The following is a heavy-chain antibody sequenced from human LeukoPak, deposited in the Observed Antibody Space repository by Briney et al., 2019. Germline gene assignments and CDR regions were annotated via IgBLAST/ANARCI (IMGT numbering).Heavy chain of an antibody. Sequence: SETLSLTCTVSGGSISSYYWSWIRQPPGKGLEWIGEINHSGSTNYNPSLKSRVTISVDTSKNQFSLKLSSVTAADTAVYYCARRGGQQLAHFDYWGQGTLVTVSS. CDR2: INHSGST. CDR3: ARRGGQQLAHFDY. D-gene: IGHD6-13*01. J-gene: IGHJ4*02. CDR1: GGSISSYY. V-gene: IGHV4-34*01.